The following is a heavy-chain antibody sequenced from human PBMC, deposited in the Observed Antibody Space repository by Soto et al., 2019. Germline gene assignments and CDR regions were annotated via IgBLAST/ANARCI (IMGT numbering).Heavy chain of an antibody. CDR3: ARDLSIAVAGWPSGYYYGMDV. Sequence: ASVKVSCKASGYTFTGYYMHWVRQAPGQGLEWMGWINPNSGGTNYAQKFQGWVTMTRDTSISTAYMELSRLRSDDTAVYYCARDLSIAVAGWPSGYYYGMDVWGQGTTVTVSS. D-gene: IGHD6-19*01. CDR1: GYTFTGYY. V-gene: IGHV1-2*04. J-gene: IGHJ6*02. CDR2: INPNSGGT.